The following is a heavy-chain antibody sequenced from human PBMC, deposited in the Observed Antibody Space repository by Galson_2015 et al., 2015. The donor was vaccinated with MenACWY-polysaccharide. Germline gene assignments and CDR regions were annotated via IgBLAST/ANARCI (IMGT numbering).Heavy chain of an antibody. CDR1: GLIFNHYG. CDR2: ISYDETNK. V-gene: IGHV3-30*18. CDR3: AKDNWLRREVLVGDYDY. J-gene: IGHJ4*02. D-gene: IGHD4-17*01. Sequence: SLRLSCAASGLIFNHYGIHWVRQAPGKGLEWVALISYDETNKHYADSVKGRFTISRDTSKNVVYLQMNSLRVEDTALYFCAKDNWLRREVLVGDYDYWGQGTLIAVSS.